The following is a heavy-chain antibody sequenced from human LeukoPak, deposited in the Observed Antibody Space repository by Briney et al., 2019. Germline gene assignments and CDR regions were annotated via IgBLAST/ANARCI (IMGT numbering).Heavy chain of an antibody. V-gene: IGHV1-69*06. CDR2: IIPIFGTA. J-gene: IGHJ6*03. CDR3: ARRARGYYDSSGYYNYYYYYMDV. D-gene: IGHD3-22*01. Sequence: ASVKVSCKASGGTFSSYAISWVRQAPGQGLEWMGGIIPIFGTANYAQKFQGRVTITADKSTSTAYMELSSLRSEDTAVYYCARRARGYYDSSGYYNYYYYYMDVWGKGTTVTVSS. CDR1: GGTFSSYA.